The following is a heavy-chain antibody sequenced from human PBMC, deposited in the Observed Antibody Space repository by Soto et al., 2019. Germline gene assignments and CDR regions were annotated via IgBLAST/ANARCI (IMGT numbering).Heavy chain of an antibody. CDR1: GFIFRSYA. Sequence: EVQLLESGGGLVQPGGSLRLSCAASGFIFRSYAMNWVRQAPGRGLEWVSTIGGSGGSTYYADSAKGRFTISRDNSRNTLYLQMNRLRAEDTAVYYCAKSRPGMDVWGQGTTVTVSS. V-gene: IGHV3-23*01. J-gene: IGHJ6*02. CDR3: AKSRPGMDV. CDR2: IGGSGGST.